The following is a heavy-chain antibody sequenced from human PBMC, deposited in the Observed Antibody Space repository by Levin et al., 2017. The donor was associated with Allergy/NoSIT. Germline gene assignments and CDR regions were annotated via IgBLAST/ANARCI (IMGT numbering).Heavy chain of an antibody. Sequence: SETLSLTCAVSGGSISSGGYSWSWIRQPPGKGLEWIGNIYLSGSTYYNPSLKSRVTISVDTSKDHFSLNLTSVTAADTAVYFCARSSSLEYFDPWGQGTLVTVSS. D-gene: IGHD3-3*01. CDR3: ARSSSLEYFDP. CDR2: IYLSGST. V-gene: IGHV4-30-2*03. CDR1: GGSISSGGYS. J-gene: IGHJ5*02.